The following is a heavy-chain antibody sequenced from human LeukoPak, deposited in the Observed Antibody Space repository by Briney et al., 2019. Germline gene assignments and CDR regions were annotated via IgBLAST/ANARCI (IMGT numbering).Heavy chain of an antibody. J-gene: IGHJ4*02. CDR1: GFTFDDYA. D-gene: IGHD6-13*01. CDR3: AKDRSWVLNSSSGYFDY. CDR2: ISWNSGSI. V-gene: IGHV3-9*01. Sequence: GGSLRLSCAASGFTFDDYAMHWVRQAPGKGLEWVSGISWNSGSIGYADSVKGRFTISRDNAKNSLYLQMNSLRAEDTALYYCAKDRSWVLNSSSGYFDYWGQGTLVTVSS.